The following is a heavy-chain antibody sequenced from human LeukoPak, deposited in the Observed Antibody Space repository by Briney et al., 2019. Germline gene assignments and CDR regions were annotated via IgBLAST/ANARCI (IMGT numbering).Heavy chain of an antibody. CDR1: GFTFSSYA. J-gene: IGHJ2*01. CDR3: AKCPVLRYYTWYFDL. CDR2: ISGSGGST. V-gene: IGHV3-23*01. D-gene: IGHD3-9*01. Sequence: PGGSLRLSCGASGFTFSSYAMSWVRQAPGKGLEWVSAISGSGGSTYYADSVKGRFTISRDNSKNTLYLQMNSLRAEDTAVYYFAKCPVLRYYTWYFDLWGRGTLVTVS.